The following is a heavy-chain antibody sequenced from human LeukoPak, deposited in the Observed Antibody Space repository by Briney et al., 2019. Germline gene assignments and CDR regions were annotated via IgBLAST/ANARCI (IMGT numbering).Heavy chain of an antibody. D-gene: IGHD5-18*01. V-gene: IGHV4-34*01. Sequence: PSETLSLTCAVYGGSFSGYYWSWIRQPPGKGLEWIGEINHSGSTNYNPSLKSRVTISVDTSKNQFSLKLSSVTAADTAVYYCARGQYSYGYRESLVRYYYMDVWGKGTTVTVSS. CDR3: ARGQYSYGYRESLVRYYYMDV. CDR2: INHSGST. J-gene: IGHJ6*03. CDR1: GGSFSGYY.